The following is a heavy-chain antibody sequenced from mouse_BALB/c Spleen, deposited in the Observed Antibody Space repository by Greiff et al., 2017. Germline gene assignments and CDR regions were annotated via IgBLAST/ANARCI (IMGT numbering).Heavy chain of an antibody. CDR1: GFTFNTYA. J-gene: IGHJ3*01. Sequence: DVQLVESGGGLVQPKGSLKLSCAASGFTFNTYAMNWVRQAPGKGLEWVARIRSKSNNYATYYADSVKDRFTISRDDSQSMLYLQMNNLKTEDTAMYYCVRDGNYAWFAYWGQGTLVTVSA. CDR2: IRSKSNNYAT. V-gene: IGHV10-1*02. CDR3: VRDGNYAWFAY. D-gene: IGHD2-1*01.